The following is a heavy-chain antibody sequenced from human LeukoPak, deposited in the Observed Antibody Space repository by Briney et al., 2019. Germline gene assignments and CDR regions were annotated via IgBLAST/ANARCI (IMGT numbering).Heavy chain of an antibody. CDR3: ARAPKLGYCSSTSCPKYYFDY. V-gene: IGHV1-18*01. D-gene: IGHD2-2*01. CDR1: GYTFTSYG. Sequence: ASVKVSCKASGYTFTSYGISWVRQAPGRGLEWMGWISAYNGNTNYAQKLQGRVTMTTDTSTSTAYMELRSLRSDDTAVYYCARAPKLGYCSSTSCPKYYFDYWGQGTLVTVSS. J-gene: IGHJ4*02. CDR2: ISAYNGNT.